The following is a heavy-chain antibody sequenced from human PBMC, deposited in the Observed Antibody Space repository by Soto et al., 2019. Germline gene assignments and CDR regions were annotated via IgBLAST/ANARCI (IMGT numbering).Heavy chain of an antibody. V-gene: IGHV1-69*08. J-gene: IGHJ6*03. CDR1: GDKFSSYT. Sequence: QVQLVQSGAEVRNPGSSVKVSCKASGDKFSSYTISWVRQAPGQGLEWMGRIVAFAGVPLYAPIFQGRITLPAVTFSSPPSIELTSLKYYDTAVYYCAREPSIAAVGIIMSSYSSMDVWGDGTAVTVSS. CDR3: AREPSIAAVGIIMSSYSSMDV. CDR2: IVAFAGVP. D-gene: IGHD6-13*01.